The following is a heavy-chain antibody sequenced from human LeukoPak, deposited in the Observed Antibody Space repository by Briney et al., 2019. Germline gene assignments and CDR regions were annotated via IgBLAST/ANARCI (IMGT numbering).Heavy chain of an antibody. Sequence: PGGSLRLSCAASGFTFSRYSMNWVRQPPGKGLEWVSSISASGSHIYSADSVKGRFSISRDSARNSVYVQMSSLRAEDTAVYYCARGPQFCSGGSRFGYYFDYWGQGALVTVSS. CDR2: ISASGSHI. J-gene: IGHJ4*02. V-gene: IGHV3-21*01. CDR1: GFTFSRYS. D-gene: IGHD2-15*01. CDR3: ARGPQFCSGGSRFGYYFDY.